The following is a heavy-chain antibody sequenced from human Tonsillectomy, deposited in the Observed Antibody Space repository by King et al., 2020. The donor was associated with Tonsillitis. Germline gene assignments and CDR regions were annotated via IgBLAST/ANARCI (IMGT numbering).Heavy chain of an antibody. D-gene: IGHD3-16*01. CDR1: GYTFTNYA. J-gene: IGHJ6*02. CDR3: ARPEVARDGGYDGMDV. CDR2: INTNTGSP. V-gene: IGHV7-4-1*02. Sequence: QLVQSGSELKRPGASVKVSCKASGYTFTNYAMNWVRQAPGQGLEWMGWINTNTGSPTYAQGFTGRFVFSLDTSVNTAYLQISSLKADDTAVYYCARPEVARDGGYDGMDVWGQGPTVTVSS.